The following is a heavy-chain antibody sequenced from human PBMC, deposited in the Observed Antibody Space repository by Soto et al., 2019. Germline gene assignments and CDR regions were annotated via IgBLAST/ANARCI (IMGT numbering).Heavy chain of an antibody. CDR2: IYYSGGT. V-gene: IGHV4-61*01. CDR1: GGPVSSGSYY. J-gene: IGHJ4*02. CDR3: AREYSSGWFRIFDY. D-gene: IGHD6-13*01. Sequence: QVQLQASGPGLVKPSETLSLTCTVSGGPVSSGSYYWSWFRQPPGKGLEWIGYIYYSGGTNYNPSLKSRVTVSVDTSKNQFSLKLSSVTAADTAVYYCAREYSSGWFRIFDYWGQGTLVTVSS.